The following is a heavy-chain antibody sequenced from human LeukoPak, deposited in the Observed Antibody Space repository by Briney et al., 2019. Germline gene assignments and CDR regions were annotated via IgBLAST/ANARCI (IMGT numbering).Heavy chain of an antibody. CDR3: ARERDPPIGHYYYYMDV. CDR2: IYTSGST. J-gene: IGHJ6*03. CDR1: GGSISSYY. D-gene: IGHD1-26*01. Sequence: SETLSLTCTVSGGSISSYYWSWIRQPTGKGLEWIGRIYTSGSTNYNPSLKSRVTMSVDTSKNQFSLKLSSVTAADTAVYYCARERDPPIGHYYYYMDVWGKGTTVTVSS. V-gene: IGHV4-4*07.